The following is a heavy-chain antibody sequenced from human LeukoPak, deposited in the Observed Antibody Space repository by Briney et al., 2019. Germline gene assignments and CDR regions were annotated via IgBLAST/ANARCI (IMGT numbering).Heavy chain of an antibody. D-gene: IGHD1-26*01. CDR2: IYYSGST. J-gene: IGHJ5*02. Sequence: SETLSLTCTVSGGSISTYYGSWIRQPPGKGLEWIAHIYYSGSTKYNPSLKSRVTISVDTSKNQFSLDLRSVTAADTAVYYCAREGNSGSYYWFDPWGQGTLVTVSS. CDR1: GGSISTYY. V-gene: IGHV4-59*01. CDR3: AREGNSGSYYWFDP.